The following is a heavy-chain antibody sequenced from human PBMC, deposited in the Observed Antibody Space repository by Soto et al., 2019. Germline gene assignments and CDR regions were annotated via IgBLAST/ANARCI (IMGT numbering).Heavy chain of an antibody. J-gene: IGHJ5*02. CDR2: INPNNGGT. CDR1: GYRFTGYY. CDR3: TTLRLDP. Sequence: ASVKVSCKASGYRFTGYYMNWVRQAPGQGLEWMGWINPNNGGTKYAQKFQDRVTMTRDTSINTAYMELSRLTSDDTAVYYCTTLRLDPWGQGTLVTVSS. D-gene: IGHD6-25*01. V-gene: IGHV1-2*02.